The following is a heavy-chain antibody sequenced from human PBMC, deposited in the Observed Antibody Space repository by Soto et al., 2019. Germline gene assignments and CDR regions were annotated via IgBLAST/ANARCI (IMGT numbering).Heavy chain of an antibody. CDR2: IYYSGST. Sequence: SETLSLTCTVSGGSISSYYWSWIRQPPGKGLEWIGYIYYSGSTNYNPPLKSRVTISVDTSKNQFSLKLSSVTAADTAVYYCARHSPFGELFLFEYWGQGTLVTVSS. CDR3: ARHSPFGELFLFEY. J-gene: IGHJ4*02. V-gene: IGHV4-59*08. D-gene: IGHD3-10*01. CDR1: GGSISSYY.